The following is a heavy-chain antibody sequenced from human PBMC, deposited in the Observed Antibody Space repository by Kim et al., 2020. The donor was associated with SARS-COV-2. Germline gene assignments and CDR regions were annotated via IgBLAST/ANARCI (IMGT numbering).Heavy chain of an antibody. Sequence: GGSLRLSCAASGFTFSSYEMNWVRQAPGKGLEWVSYISSSGRTIYYADSVKGRFTISRDNAKNSLHLQMNSLGAEDTALYYCARVLGYRVFDYWGQGTLVTVSS. D-gene: IGHD2-15*01. CDR1: GFTFSSYE. CDR2: ISSSGRTI. CDR3: ARVLGYRVFDY. J-gene: IGHJ4*02. V-gene: IGHV3-48*03.